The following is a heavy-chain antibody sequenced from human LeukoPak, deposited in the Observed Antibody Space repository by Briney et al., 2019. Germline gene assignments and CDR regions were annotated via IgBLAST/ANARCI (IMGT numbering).Heavy chain of an antibody. CDR3: AYSGSYYLLSNWFDP. V-gene: IGHV1-18*01. J-gene: IGHJ5*02. CDR2: ISAYNGNT. Sequence: GASVKVSCKASGYTFTSYGISWVRQAPGQGLEWMGWISAYNGNTNYAQKLQGRVTMTTDTSTSTAYMELRSLRSDDTAMYYCAYSGSYYLLSNWFDPWGQGTLVTVSS. CDR1: GYTFTSYG. D-gene: IGHD1-26*01.